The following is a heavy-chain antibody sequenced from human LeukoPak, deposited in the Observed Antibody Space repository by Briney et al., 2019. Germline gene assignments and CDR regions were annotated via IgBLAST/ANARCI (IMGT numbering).Heavy chain of an antibody. CDR2: ISPSGGST. Sequence: ASVKVSCKASGYTFTSYYMHWVRQAPGQGLEWMGIISPSGGSTSYAQKFQGRVTMTRDTSTSTVYMELSSLRSEDTAVYYCALNYGSGSYGFDPWGQGTLVTVSS. V-gene: IGHV1-46*01. D-gene: IGHD3-10*01. J-gene: IGHJ5*02. CDR1: GYTFTSYY. CDR3: ALNYGSGSYGFDP.